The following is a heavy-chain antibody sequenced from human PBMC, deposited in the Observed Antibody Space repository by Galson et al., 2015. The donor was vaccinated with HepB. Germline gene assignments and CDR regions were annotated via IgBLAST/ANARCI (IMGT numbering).Heavy chain of an antibody. V-gene: IGHV3-74*01. CDR1: GFTLSDYW. CDR3: AVRGGS. J-gene: IGHJ4*02. CDR2: IKSDGSDT. D-gene: IGHD3-16*01. Sequence: SLRLSCAASGFTLSDYWMYWARQAPGKGLDWVSRIKSDGSDTYYADSVKGRFTISRDNGKNTLFLQMNSLRAEDTAVYYCAVRGGSWGQGTLVTVSS.